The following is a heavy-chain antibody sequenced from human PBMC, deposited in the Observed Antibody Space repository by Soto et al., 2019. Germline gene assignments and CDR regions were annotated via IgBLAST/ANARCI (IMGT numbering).Heavy chain of an antibody. J-gene: IGHJ4*02. CDR1: GFTFSSYS. V-gene: IGHV3-48*01. CDR3: ARSVKLEPFDY. D-gene: IGHD1-1*01. CDR2: ISSSSSTI. Sequence: GGSLRLSCAASGFTFSSYSMNWVRQAPGKGLEWVSYISSSSSTIYYADSVKGRFTISRDNAKNSLYLQMNSLRAEDTAVYYCARSVKLEPFDYWGQGTLVTVSS.